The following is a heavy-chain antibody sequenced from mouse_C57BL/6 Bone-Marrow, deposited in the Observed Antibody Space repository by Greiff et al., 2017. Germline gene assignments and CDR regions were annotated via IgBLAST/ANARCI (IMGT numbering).Heavy chain of an antibody. V-gene: IGHV14-3*01. Sequence: EVQLQQSVAELVRPGASVKLSCTASGFNIKNTYMHWVKQRPEQGLEWIGRIDPANGNTKYAPNFQGKATITADTSSNTAYLQLSSLTSEDTAIYYCSRRVIYYDYDYYFDYGGQGTTLTVSS. CDR3: SRRVIYYDYDYYFDY. D-gene: IGHD2-4*01. CDR1: GFNIKNTY. J-gene: IGHJ2*01. CDR2: IDPANGNT.